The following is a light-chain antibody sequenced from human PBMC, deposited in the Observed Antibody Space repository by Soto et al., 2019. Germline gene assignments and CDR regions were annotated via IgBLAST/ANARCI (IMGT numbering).Light chain of an antibody. V-gene: IGKV3-15*01. CDR2: GAA. CDR3: QQYNNWPPWT. CDR1: QSVSSN. Sequence: EIVMTQSPATLSVSPGERATLSCRASQSVSSNLAGYQQKPVQAPRLLIYGAATRATGIPARFSGSGSGTEFTLTISRLQSEDFAVYYCQQYNNWPPWTFGQGHQVDIK. J-gene: IGKJ1*01.